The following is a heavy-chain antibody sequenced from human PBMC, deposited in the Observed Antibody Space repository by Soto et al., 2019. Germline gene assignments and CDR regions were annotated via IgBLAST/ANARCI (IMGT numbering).Heavy chain of an antibody. Sequence: SETLSLTCTVSGGSISSGDYYWSWIRQPPGKGLEWIGYIYYSGSTYYNPSLKSRVTISVDTSKNQFSLKLSSVTAADTAVYYCARASYYYGSGSYYKRPLPDYWAREPWSPSPQ. CDR1: GGSISSGDYY. J-gene: IGHJ4*02. CDR3: ARASYYYGSGSYYKRPLPDY. D-gene: IGHD3-10*01. V-gene: IGHV4-30-4*01. CDR2: IYYSGST.